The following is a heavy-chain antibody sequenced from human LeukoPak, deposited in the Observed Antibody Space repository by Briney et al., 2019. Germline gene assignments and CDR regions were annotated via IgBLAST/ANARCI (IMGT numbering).Heavy chain of an antibody. Sequence: PSETLSLTCTVSGGSISSYYWSWIRQPPGKGLEWIGYIYYSGSTNHNPSLKSRVTISVDTSKNQFSLKLSSVTAADTAVYYCARLRYTTSWGFDYWGQGTLVTVSS. V-gene: IGHV4-59*08. J-gene: IGHJ4*02. CDR2: IYYSGST. CDR3: ARLRYTTSWGFDY. CDR1: GGSISSYY. D-gene: IGHD3-16*01.